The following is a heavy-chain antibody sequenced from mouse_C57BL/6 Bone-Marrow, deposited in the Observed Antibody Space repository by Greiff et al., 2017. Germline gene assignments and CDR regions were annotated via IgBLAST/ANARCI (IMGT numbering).Heavy chain of an antibody. CDR2: ISDGGSYT. D-gene: IGHD2-4*01. CDR3: ARDESYYDYDVVAC. Sequence: EVKLMESGGGLVKPGGSLKLSCAASGFTFSSYAMSWVRQTPEKRLEWVATISDGGSYTYYPDNVKGRFTISRDNAKSNLYLQMSHLKSEDTAMYYCARDESYYDYDVVACWGQGTLVTVAA. V-gene: IGHV5-4*01. J-gene: IGHJ3*01. CDR1: GFTFSSYA.